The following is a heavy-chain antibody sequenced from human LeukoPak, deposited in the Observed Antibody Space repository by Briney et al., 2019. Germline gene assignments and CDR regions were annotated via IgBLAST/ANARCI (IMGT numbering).Heavy chain of an antibody. CDR3: ARDYERVYYYYYGMDV. Sequence: PSETLSLTCAVSGYSISSGYYWGWIRQPPGKGLEWIGSIYHSGSTYYNPSLKSRVTISVDTSKNQLSLKLSSVTAADTAVYYCARDYERVYYYYYGMDVWGKGTTVTVSS. D-gene: IGHD3-16*01. J-gene: IGHJ6*04. V-gene: IGHV4-38-2*02. CDR2: IYHSGST. CDR1: GYSISSGYY.